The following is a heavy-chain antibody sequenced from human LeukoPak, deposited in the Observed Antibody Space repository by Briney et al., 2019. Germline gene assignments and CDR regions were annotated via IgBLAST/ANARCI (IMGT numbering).Heavy chain of an antibody. V-gene: IGHV3-23*01. CDR3: AKESPEFDY. CDR2: ISGSGGST. CDR1: GFTFSSYA. Sequence: TGGSLRLSCAASGFTFSSYAMSWVRQAPGKGLEWVSVISGSGGSTHYADSVKGRFTISRDNSNNTLYLQMNSLRAEDTAIYYCAKESPEFDYWGQGALVTVSS. J-gene: IGHJ4*02.